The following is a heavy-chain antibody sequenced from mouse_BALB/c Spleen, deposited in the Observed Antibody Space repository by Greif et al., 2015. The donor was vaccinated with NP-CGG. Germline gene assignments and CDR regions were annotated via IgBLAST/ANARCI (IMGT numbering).Heavy chain of an antibody. CDR3: ARGAHYGSRSWFAY. CDR1: GFSLTSYG. CDR2: IWAGGST. Sequence: VQRVESGPGLVAPSQSLSITCTVSGFSLTSYGVHWVRQPPGKGLEWLGVIWAGGSTNYNSALMSRLSISKDNSKSXVFLKMNSLQTDDTAMYYCARGAHYGSRSWFAYWGQGTLVTVSA. V-gene: IGHV2-9*02. D-gene: IGHD1-1*01. J-gene: IGHJ3*01.